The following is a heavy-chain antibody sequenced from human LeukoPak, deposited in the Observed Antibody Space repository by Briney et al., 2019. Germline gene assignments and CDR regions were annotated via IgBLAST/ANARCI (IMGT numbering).Heavy chain of an antibody. D-gene: IGHD4-17*01. V-gene: IGHV3-48*03. CDR3: ARKYGDYGGLGDY. CDR1: GFTFSSYE. J-gene: IGHJ4*02. Sequence: GGSLRLSCAASGFTFSSYEMNLVRQAPGKGLEWVSYISSSGSTIYYADSVKGRFTISRDNAKNSLYLQMNSLRAEDTAVYYCARKYGDYGGLGDYWGQGTLVTVSS. CDR2: ISSSGSTI.